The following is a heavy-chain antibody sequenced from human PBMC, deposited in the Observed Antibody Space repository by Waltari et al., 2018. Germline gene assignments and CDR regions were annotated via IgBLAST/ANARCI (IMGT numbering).Heavy chain of an antibody. CDR2: VDPEDGET. D-gene: IGHD1-20*01. V-gene: IGHV1-69-2*01. Sequence: EVQLVQSGAEVKKPGATVKISCKVSGYTFTDYYMHWVQQAPGTGLEWMGLVDPEDGETIYAEKFQVRVTITADTSTDTAYMELSSLRSEDTAVYYCATESLITGTRASYAEYFQHWGQGTLVTVSS. J-gene: IGHJ1*01. CDR3: ATESLITGTRASYAEYFQH. CDR1: GYTFTDYY.